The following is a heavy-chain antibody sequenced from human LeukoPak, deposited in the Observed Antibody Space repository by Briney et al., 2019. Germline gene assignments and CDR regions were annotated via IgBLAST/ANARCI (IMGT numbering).Heavy chain of an antibody. V-gene: IGHV1-24*01. CDR2: FDPEDGET. D-gene: IGHD3-10*01. Sequence: ASVKVSCKVSGYTLTELSMHWVRQAPGKGLEWMGGFDPEDGETIYAQKFQGRVTMTEDTSTDTAYMELSSLRSEDTAVYYCATGPFDYGSGSPFYWFDPWGQGTWSPSPQ. CDR3: ATGPFDYGSGSPFYWFDP. CDR1: GYTLTELS. J-gene: IGHJ5*02.